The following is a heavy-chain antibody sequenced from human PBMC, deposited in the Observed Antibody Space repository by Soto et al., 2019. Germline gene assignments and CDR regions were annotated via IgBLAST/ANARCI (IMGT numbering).Heavy chain of an antibody. V-gene: IGHV3-21*01. D-gene: IGHD6-13*01. J-gene: IGHJ5*02. CDR3: TGDASRDSSARGWFDP. CDR2: ISSNSAYI. CDR1: GFTFRSFT. Sequence: PGGSLRLSCAASGFTFRSFTMTWVRQAPGKGLEWVSTISSNSAYIYYTDALRGRFTISRDNAKNSLHLQMNSLRAEDTAVYYCTGDASRDSSARGWFDPWGPGTLVTVSS.